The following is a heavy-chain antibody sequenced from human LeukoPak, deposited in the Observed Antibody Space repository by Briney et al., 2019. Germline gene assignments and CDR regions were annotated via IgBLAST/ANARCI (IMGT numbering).Heavy chain of an antibody. CDR3: ARLSSIPQEGVAYDAYDI. D-gene: IGHD6-6*01. J-gene: IGHJ3*02. Sequence: PSETLSLTCTVSGGSISSSSYYWGWIRQPPGKGLEWIGSIYYSGSTYYNPSLKSRVTISVDTSKNQFSLKLSSVTAADTAVYYCARLSSIPQEGVAYDAYDIWGQGTMVTVSS. V-gene: IGHV4-39*01. CDR2: IYYSGST. CDR1: GGSISSSSYY.